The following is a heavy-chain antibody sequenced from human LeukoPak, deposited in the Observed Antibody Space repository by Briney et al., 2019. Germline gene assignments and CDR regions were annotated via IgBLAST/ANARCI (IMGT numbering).Heavy chain of an antibody. Sequence: PGGSLRLSCAASGFTFSSYAMSWVRQAPGKGLEWVSVISYSDGSTNYADSVKGRFTISRDNSKNTLYLQMNSLRAEDRAVYYCAKDLPYYYDSSAFETWGQGTMVTVSS. CDR2: ISYSDGST. CDR3: AKDLPYYYDSSAFET. J-gene: IGHJ3*02. D-gene: IGHD3-22*01. CDR1: GFTFSSYA. V-gene: IGHV3-23*01.